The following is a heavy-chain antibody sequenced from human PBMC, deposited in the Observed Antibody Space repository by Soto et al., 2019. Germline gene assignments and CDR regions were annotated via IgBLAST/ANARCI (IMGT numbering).Heavy chain of an antibody. CDR2: IYYSGST. Sequence: LETLSLTCTVSGGSISSYYWSWIRQPPGKGLEWIGYIYYSGSTNYNPSLKSRVTISVDTSKNQFSLKLSSVTAADTAVYYCARDAVTTTAPYYYYGMDVWGQGTTVTVSS. D-gene: IGHD4-17*01. CDR1: GGSISSYY. V-gene: IGHV4-59*01. CDR3: ARDAVTTTAPYYYYGMDV. J-gene: IGHJ6*02.